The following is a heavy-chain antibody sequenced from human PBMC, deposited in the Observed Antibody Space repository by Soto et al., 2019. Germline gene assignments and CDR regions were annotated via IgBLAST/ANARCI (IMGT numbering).Heavy chain of an antibody. Sequence: ASVKVSCKASGYTFTHYYIHWVRQAPGQGLEWMGIINPNGGITTYAQKFRAGFSMTRDTSTSTVYLELSSLRSEDSAVYYCATFVNSAMAFDSWGQGTLVTVSS. J-gene: IGHJ4*02. CDR1: GYTFTHYY. CDR2: INPNGGIT. V-gene: IGHV1-46*01. CDR3: ATFVNSAMAFDS. D-gene: IGHD5-18*01.